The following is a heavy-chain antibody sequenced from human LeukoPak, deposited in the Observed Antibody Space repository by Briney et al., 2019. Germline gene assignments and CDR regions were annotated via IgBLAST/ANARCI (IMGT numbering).Heavy chain of an antibody. CDR3: ARDLTIFGVVIMNV. Sequence: ASVKASCKASGYTFTGYYMHWVRQAPGQGLEWMGWINPNSGGTNYAQKFQGRVTMTRDTPISTAYMELSRLRSDDTAVYYCARDLTIFGVVIMNVWGKGTTVTVSS. V-gene: IGHV1-2*02. CDR1: GYTFTGYY. D-gene: IGHD3-3*01. J-gene: IGHJ6*04. CDR2: INPNSGGT.